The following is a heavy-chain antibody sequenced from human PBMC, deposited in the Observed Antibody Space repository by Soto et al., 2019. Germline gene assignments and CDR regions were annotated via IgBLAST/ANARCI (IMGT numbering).Heavy chain of an antibody. J-gene: IGHJ4*02. Sequence: TLSLTCTVSGGSISSSSYYWGWIRQPPGKGLEWIGSIYYSGSTYYNPSLKSRVTISVDTSKNQFSLKLSSVTAADTAVYYCARLANGGYFDYWGQGTLVTSPQ. D-gene: IGHD4-17*01. CDR3: ARLANGGYFDY. V-gene: IGHV4-39*01. CDR2: IYYSGST. CDR1: GGSISSSSYY.